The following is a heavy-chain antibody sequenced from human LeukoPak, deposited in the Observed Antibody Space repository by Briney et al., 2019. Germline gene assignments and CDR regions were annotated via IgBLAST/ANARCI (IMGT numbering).Heavy chain of an antibody. V-gene: IGHV3-33*01. D-gene: IGHD5-24*01. J-gene: IGHJ4*02. CDR1: GFAFSSYG. Sequence: GGSLRLSCAASGFAFSSYGMHWVRQAPGKGLEWVAVIWYDGSNKYYADSVKGRFTISRDNSKNTLHLQMNSLRAEDTAVYYCAREGVGEMATIFDYWGQGTLVTVSS. CDR2: IWYDGSNK. CDR3: AREGVGEMATIFDY.